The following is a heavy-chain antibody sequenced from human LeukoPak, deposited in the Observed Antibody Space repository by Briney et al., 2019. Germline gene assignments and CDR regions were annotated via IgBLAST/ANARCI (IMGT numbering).Heavy chain of an antibody. Sequence: GGSLRLSCAASGFTFSSYAMSWVRQAPGKGLECISGFSGSGGSTYYADSVKGRFTISRDNSKNTLYLEVISLTAEDTAVYYCAKDDAWLRFGEWSQGTLVTVSS. D-gene: IGHD3-10*01. V-gene: IGHV3-23*01. CDR1: GFTFSSYA. J-gene: IGHJ4*02. CDR3: AKDDAWLRFGE. CDR2: FSGSGGST.